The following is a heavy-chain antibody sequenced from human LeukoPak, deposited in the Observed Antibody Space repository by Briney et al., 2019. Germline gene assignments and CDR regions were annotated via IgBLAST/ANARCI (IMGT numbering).Heavy chain of an antibody. J-gene: IGHJ4*02. CDR2: ISGSGGST. D-gene: IGHD3-10*01. V-gene: IGHV3-23*01. Sequence: GGSLRLSCAASGFTFNNYAMSWVRQAPGKGLEWVSGISGSGGSTFYADSVKGRFTISRDNSKNTLYLQMNSLRAEDTALYYCAKGGVDSGTYGESEFAYWGQGTLVTVSS. CDR3: AKGGVDSGTYGESEFAY. CDR1: GFTFNNYA.